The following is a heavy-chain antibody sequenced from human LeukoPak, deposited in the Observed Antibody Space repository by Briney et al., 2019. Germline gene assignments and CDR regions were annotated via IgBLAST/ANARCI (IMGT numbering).Heavy chain of an antibody. CDR2: IYYSGST. V-gene: IGHV4-31*03. CDR1: GGSISSGGYY. Sequence: SETLSLTCTVSGGSISSGGYYWSWIRQHPGKGLEWIGYIYYSGSTYYNPSLKSRVIISVDTSKNQFSLKLSSVTAADTAVYYCARSSTTTHSSSWYFGFDYWGQGTLVTVSS. D-gene: IGHD6-13*01. CDR3: ARSSTTTHSSSWYFGFDY. J-gene: IGHJ4*02.